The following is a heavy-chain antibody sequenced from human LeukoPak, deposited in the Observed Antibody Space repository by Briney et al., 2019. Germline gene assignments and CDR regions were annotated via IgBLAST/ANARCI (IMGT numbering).Heavy chain of an antibody. CDR2: ISYDGSNK. Sequence: VRSLRLSCAASGFTFSSYGMHWVRQAPGKGLEWVAVISYDGSNKYYADSVKGRFTISGDNSKNTLYLQMNSLRAEDTAVYYCAKDPCVHWGQGTLVTVSS. J-gene: IGHJ4*02. CDR3: AKDPCVH. CDR1: GFTFSSYG. V-gene: IGHV3-30*18.